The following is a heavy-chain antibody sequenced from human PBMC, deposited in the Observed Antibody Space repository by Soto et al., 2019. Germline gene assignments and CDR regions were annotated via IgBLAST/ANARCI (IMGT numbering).Heavy chain of an antibody. V-gene: IGHV4-34*01. CDR1: GGSFSGYC. J-gene: IGHJ4*01. Sequence: SETLSLTCAVYGGSFSGYCWSWIRQPPGKGLEWIGEINHSGRTNYNPSLKSRVTISVDTSKSQFSLKLSSVTAADTAVYYCARGRKYYNFWSGYSHPRYYFNYWGQGTLVTVSS. CDR3: ARGRKYYNFWSGYSHPRYYFNY. D-gene: IGHD3-3*01. CDR2: INHSGRT.